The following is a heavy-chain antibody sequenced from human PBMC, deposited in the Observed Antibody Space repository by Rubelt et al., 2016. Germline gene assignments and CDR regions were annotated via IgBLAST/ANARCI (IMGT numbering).Heavy chain of an antibody. CDR2: IYYSGRT. CDR1: GGSISSYY. V-gene: IGHV4-59*01. CDR3: ARDREHPDYGDPGWGFDY. Sequence: QVQLQESGPGLVKPSETLSLTCTVSGGSISSYYWSWIREPPGKGMEWIGYIYYSGRTHHNLSPEVVSTNAVDTSKNPCSLMLSSVTAADTAVYYCARDREHPDYGDPGWGFDYWGQGTPVTVSS. D-gene: IGHD4-17*01. J-gene: IGHJ4*02.